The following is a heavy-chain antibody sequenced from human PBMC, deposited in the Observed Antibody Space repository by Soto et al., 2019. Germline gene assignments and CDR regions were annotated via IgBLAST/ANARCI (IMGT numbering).Heavy chain of an antibody. CDR2: INPKSDDT. J-gene: IGHJ4*01. V-gene: IGHV1-2*02. CDR1: GYPFRNNP. D-gene: IGHD2-15*01. CDR3: ARKHSLDY. Sequence: KDSGYPFRNNPLHWLRRAPGQGLEWMGRINPKSDDTNYAQKFQGRVTMTRDTSIDTAYLELTGLTSDDTATYYCARKHSLDY.